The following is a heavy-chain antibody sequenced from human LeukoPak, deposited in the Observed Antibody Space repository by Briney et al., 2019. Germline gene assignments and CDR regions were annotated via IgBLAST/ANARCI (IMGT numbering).Heavy chain of an antibody. J-gene: IGHJ4*02. V-gene: IGHV3-74*01. CDR3: ARDLNYNFDC. CDR2: IDNDGGT. CDR1: GFAFSHHY. Sequence: GGSLRLSCAASGFAFSHHYMHWVRQVPEKGLVWVSRIDNDGGTGYADSVKGRFTISRDNAKNTLYLQMNSLRAEDTAVYFCARDLNYNFDCWGQGTLVTVSS. D-gene: IGHD5-24*01.